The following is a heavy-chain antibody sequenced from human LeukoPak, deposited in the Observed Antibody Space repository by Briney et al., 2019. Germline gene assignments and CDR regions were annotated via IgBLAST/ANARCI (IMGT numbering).Heavy chain of an antibody. CDR3: ARRFET. J-gene: IGHJ3*02. Sequence: GRSLRLSCAASGFTFSNHDIHWVRQAPGKGLEWVSYISSSGATIYYADSLKGRFTISRDNTKNSLFLEMHSLRDEDTALYFCARRFETWGQGTMVTVSS. CDR1: GFTFSNHD. CDR2: ISSSGATI. V-gene: IGHV3-48*03.